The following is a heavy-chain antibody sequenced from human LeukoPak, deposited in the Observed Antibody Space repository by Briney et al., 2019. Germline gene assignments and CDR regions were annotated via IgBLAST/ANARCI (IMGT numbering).Heavy chain of an antibody. J-gene: IGHJ4*02. CDR1: GYTFSSYS. D-gene: IGHD5-18*01. CDR3: ARGGSDSDTAMVTCY. CDR2: ISSSSSYI. Sequence: PGGSLRLSCAASGYTFSSYSMNWVRQTPGKGLEWVSSISSSSSYIYYADSVKGRFTISRDNAKNSLYLQMNSLRAEDTAVYYCARGGSDSDTAMVTCYWGQGTLVTVSS. V-gene: IGHV3-21*01.